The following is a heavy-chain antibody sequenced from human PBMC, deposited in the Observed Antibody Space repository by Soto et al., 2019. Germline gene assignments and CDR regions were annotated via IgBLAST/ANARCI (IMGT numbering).Heavy chain of an antibody. Sequence: ASVKVSCKASGYTFTSYGISWVRQAPGQGLEWMGWISAYNGNTNYAQKLQGRVTMTTDTSTSTAYMELRSLRSDDTAVYYCARGAVLLWFGELRPFDYWGQGTLVTVSS. D-gene: IGHD3-10*01. CDR2: ISAYNGNT. J-gene: IGHJ4*02. CDR3: ARGAVLLWFGELRPFDY. V-gene: IGHV1-18*01. CDR1: GYTFTSYG.